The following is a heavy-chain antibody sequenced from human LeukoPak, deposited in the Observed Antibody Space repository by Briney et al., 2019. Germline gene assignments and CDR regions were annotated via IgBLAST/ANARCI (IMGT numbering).Heavy chain of an antibody. CDR2: ISNNGGST. CDR1: GFTFSSYA. V-gene: IGHV3-64*01. D-gene: IGHD4/OR15-4a*01. Sequence: GGSLRLSCAASGFTFSSYAMHWVRQAPGKGLEYVSAISNNGGSTYYANSVKGRFTISRDNSKNTLYLQMGSLRAEDTAVYYCARLTENFDYWGQGTLVTVFS. J-gene: IGHJ4*02. CDR3: ARLTENFDY.